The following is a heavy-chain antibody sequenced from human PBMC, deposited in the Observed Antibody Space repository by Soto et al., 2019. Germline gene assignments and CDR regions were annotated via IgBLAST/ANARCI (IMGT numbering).Heavy chain of an antibody. J-gene: IGHJ6*02. CDR2: IFSNDEK. V-gene: IGHV2-26*01. CDR1: GFSLSNARMG. CDR3: ARSRVLLWFGELSPYYYYYGMDV. D-gene: IGHD3-10*01. Sequence: ESGPTLVEPTETLTLTCTVSGFSLSNARMGVSWIRQPPGKALEWLAHIFSNDEKSYSTSLKSRLTISKDTSKSQVVLTMTNMDPVDTATYYCARSRVLLWFGELSPYYYYYGMDVWGQGTTVTVSS.